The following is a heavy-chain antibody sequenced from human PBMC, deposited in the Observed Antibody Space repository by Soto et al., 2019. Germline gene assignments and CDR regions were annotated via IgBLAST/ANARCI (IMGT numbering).Heavy chain of an antibody. Sequence: EVQLVESGGGLVQPGGSLRLSCAASGFTFSTYWMHWVRQAPGKGLVWVSRINSDGRTTNYADSVKGRFTISRDNAKHTLYMQMNSLRAEDTAVYYCARDAYYDMGVWGQGTTVTVSS. V-gene: IGHV3-74*01. CDR3: ARDAYYDMGV. CDR2: INSDGRTT. J-gene: IGHJ6*02. CDR1: GFTFSTYW.